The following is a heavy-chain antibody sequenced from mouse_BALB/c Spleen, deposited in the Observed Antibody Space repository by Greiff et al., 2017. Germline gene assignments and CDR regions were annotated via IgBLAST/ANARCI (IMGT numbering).Heavy chain of an antibody. D-gene: IGHD4-1*01. CDR3: TSPPNWGDD. CDR1: GYTFTDYE. V-gene: IGHV1-15*01. CDR2: IDPETGGT. Sequence: QVQLQQSGAELVRPGASVTLSCKASGYTFTDYEMHWVKQTPVHGLEWIGAIDPETGGTAYNQKFKGKATLTADKSSSTAYMELRSLTSEDSAVYYCTSPPNWGDDWGQGTTLTVSS. J-gene: IGHJ2*01.